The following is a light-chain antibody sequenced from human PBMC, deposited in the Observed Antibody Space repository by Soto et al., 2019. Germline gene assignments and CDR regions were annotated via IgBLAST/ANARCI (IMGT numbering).Light chain of an antibody. CDR2: QVS. V-gene: IGKV2-30*01. J-gene: IGKJ1*01. CDR3: MQGTHWPWT. CDR1: QSLEYSDGNTF. Sequence: DVVLPQSPLSLPVTLGKPASMSCRSSQSLEYSDGNTFLNCFHQRPGQSPRRLIYQVSNRDSGVPDRFTVSGSGTDFTLRISRVEAEDVGLYFCMQGTHWPWTFGQGTKVEI.